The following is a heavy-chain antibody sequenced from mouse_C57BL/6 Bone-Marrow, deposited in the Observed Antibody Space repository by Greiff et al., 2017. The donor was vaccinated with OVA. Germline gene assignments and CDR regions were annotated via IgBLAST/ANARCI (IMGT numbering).Heavy chain of an antibody. J-gene: IGHJ1*03. V-gene: IGHV1-15*01. CDR1: GYTFTDYE. D-gene: IGHD6-1*01. CDR3: TRTDLASNWYFEV. Sequence: QVQLQQSGAELVRPGASVTLSCKASGYTFTDYEMHWVKQTPVHGLEWIGVIDPDTGGTDYNQKFKGKAILTADKSSSTAYMELRSLPSEDSAVYYGTRTDLASNWYFEVWGTGTTVTVAS. CDR2: IDPDTGGT.